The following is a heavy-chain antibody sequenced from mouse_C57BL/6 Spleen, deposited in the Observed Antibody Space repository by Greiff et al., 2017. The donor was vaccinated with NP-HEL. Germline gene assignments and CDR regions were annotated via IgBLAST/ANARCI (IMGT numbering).Heavy chain of an antibody. V-gene: IGHV14-4*01. D-gene: IGHD2-2*01. CDR2: IDPENGDT. J-gene: IGHJ2*01. CDR1: GFNIKDDY. Sequence: EVQLQQSGAELVRPGASVKLSCTASGFNIKDDYMHWVKQRPEQGLEWIGWIDPENGDTEYASKFQGKATITADTSSNTAYLQLSILTSEDTAVYYCTTGSTMVTTEFDYWGQGTTLTVSS. CDR3: TTGSTMVTTEFDY.